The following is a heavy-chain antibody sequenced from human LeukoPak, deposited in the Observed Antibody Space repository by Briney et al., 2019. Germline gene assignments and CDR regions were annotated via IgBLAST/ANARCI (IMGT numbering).Heavy chain of an antibody. CDR1: GFTFSTYA. J-gene: IGHJ4*02. CDR2: ISGSGGIT. CDR3: AKVVSPYYYDRSVYSAHFDS. V-gene: IGHV3-23*01. D-gene: IGHD3-22*01. Sequence: PGGSLRLSCAASGFTFSTYAMTWVRQAPGKGLEWVSAISGSGGITYHADSVKGRFTISRDNSKNTLYLQLNSLRAEDTAAYYLAKVVSPYYYDRSVYSAHFDSGGQGPLVTVPS.